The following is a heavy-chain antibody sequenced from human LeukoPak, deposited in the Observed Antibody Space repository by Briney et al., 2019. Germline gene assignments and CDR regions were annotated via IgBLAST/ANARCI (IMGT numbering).Heavy chain of an antibody. V-gene: IGHV3-7*01. CDR1: GFTFSSYS. J-gene: IGHJ4*02. CDR3: GRHRSGSGTYFIGN. Sequence: PGGSLRLSCVVSGFTFSSYSMIRVRQAPGKGLRWVANMKKDGSESKYVDSVKGRFTIFRDNAKNSLYLQMNSLRAEDTAVYYCGRHRSGSGTYFIGNWGQGTLVSVSS. CDR2: MKKDGSES. D-gene: IGHD3-10*01.